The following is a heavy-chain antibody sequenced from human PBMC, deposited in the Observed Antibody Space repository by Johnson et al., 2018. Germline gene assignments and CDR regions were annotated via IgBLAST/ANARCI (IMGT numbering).Heavy chain of an antibody. CDR1: GFTFDDYA. D-gene: IGHD3-22*01. CDR2: ISWNSGSI. CDR3: AKTCMIVVVKDAFDI. J-gene: IGHJ3*02. Sequence: VQLVQSGGGLVQPGRSLRLSCAASGFTFDDYAMHWVRQAPGKGLEWVSGISWNSGSIGYGDSVKGRFTISRDNAKTTLYLQMNSLRAEDTVVYYLAKTCMIVVVKDAFDIWGQGTRVTVSS. V-gene: IGHV3-9*01.